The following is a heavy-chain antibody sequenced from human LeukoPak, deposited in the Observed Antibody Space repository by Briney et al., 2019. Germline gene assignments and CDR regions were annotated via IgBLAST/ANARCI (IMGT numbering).Heavy chain of an antibody. Sequence: YPGDSDTRYSPSFQGQVTISADKSISTAYLQWSSLKASDTAMYYCASVLLAAAGYYFDYWGQGTLVTVSS. CDR3: ASVLLAAAGYYFDY. J-gene: IGHJ4*02. D-gene: IGHD6-13*01. V-gene: IGHV5-51*01. CDR2: YPGDSDT.